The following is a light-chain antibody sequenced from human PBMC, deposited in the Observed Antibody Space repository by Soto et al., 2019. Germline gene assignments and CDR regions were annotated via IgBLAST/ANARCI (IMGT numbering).Light chain of an antibody. J-gene: IGLJ1*01. CDR3: SSSTSSSTLEV. CDR2: DVS. Sequence: QSALTQPASVSGSPGQSINISCTGTSSDVGGYNYVSWYQQHPGKAPKLMIYDVSNRPSGVSNRFSGSKSGNTASLTISGLHAEDEADYYCSSSTSSSTLEVFGTGTKLTVL. V-gene: IGLV2-14*01. CDR1: SSDVGGYNY.